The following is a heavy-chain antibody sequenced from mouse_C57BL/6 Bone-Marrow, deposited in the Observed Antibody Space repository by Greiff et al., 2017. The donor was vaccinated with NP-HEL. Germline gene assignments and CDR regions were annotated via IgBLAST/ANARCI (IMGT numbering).Heavy chain of an antibody. D-gene: IGHD1-1*01. Sequence: VQLKESGPGLVKPSQSLSLTCSVTGYSITSGYYWNWIRQFPGNKLEWMGYISYDGSNNYNPSLKNRISITRYTSKNQFFLKLNSVTTEDTATYYCATSYYGSCYWYFDVWGTGTTVTVSS. CDR2: ISYDGSN. J-gene: IGHJ1*03. V-gene: IGHV3-6*01. CDR3: ATSYYGSCYWYFDV. CDR1: GYSITSGYY.